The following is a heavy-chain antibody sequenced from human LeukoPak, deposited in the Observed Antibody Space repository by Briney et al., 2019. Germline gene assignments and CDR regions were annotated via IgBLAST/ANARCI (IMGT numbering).Heavy chain of an antibody. Sequence: GGSLRLSCAASGFTFSSYSMNWVRQAPGKGLEWVSSISSSSSYIYYADSVKGRFTISRDNSRNTLYLQMNSLRAEDTAVYYCAKGPNSSGYYYADYWGQGTLVTVSS. CDR1: GFTFSSYS. V-gene: IGHV3-21*04. CDR2: ISSSSSYI. J-gene: IGHJ4*02. D-gene: IGHD3-22*01. CDR3: AKGPNSSGYYYADY.